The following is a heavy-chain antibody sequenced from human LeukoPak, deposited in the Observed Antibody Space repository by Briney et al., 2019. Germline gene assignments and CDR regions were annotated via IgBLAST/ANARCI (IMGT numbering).Heavy chain of an antibody. CDR1: GGSFSGYY. D-gene: IGHD6-13*01. Sequence: SETLSLTCAVYGGSFSGYYWSWIRRPPGKGLEWIGEINHSGSTNYNPSLKSRVTISVDTSKNQFSLKLSSVTAADTAVYYCARGYSSSWYVPNWFDPWGQGTLVTVSS. CDR3: ARGYSSSWYVPNWFDP. J-gene: IGHJ5*02. V-gene: IGHV4-34*01. CDR2: INHSGST.